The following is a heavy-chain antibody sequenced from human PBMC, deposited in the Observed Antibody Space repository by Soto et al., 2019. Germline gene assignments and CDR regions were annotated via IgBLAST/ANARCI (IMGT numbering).Heavy chain of an antibody. V-gene: IGHV3-30*18. CDR2: ISHDGFAQ. J-gene: IGHJ5*01. Sequence: PGGSLRLFCVVSGVTLSNTGVHWVRQAPGKGLEWVAMISHDGFAQYYVDSVKGRFTISRDNSKNTVYLQMNSLRPEDTSVYYCAKDWGSSGWFNWFDSWGQGTLVTVSS. D-gene: IGHD3-22*01. CDR3: AKDWGSSGWFNWFDS. CDR1: GVTLSNTG.